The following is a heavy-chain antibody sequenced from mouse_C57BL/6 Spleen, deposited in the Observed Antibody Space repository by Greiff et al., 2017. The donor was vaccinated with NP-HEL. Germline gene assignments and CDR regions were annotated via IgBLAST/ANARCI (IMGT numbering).Heavy chain of an antibody. CDR3: ARAGYYGSSSYFDV. J-gene: IGHJ1*03. D-gene: IGHD1-1*01. Sequence: VQLQQPGAELVKPGASVKLSCKASGYTFTSYWMQWVKQRPGQGLEWIGEIDPSDSYTNYNQKFKGKATLTVDTSSSTAYMQLSSLTSEDSAVYYCARAGYYGSSSYFDVWGTGTTVTVSS. V-gene: IGHV1-50*01. CDR1: GYTFTSYW. CDR2: IDPSDSYT.